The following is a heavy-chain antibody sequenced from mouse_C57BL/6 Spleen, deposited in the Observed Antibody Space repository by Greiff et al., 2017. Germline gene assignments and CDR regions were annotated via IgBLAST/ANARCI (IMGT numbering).Heavy chain of an antibody. J-gene: IGHJ2*01. V-gene: IGHV5-17*01. D-gene: IGHD1-1*01. CDR1: GFTFSDYG. CDR2: ISSGSSTI. CDR3: VRGNYYCSSTYFDY. Sequence: EVKLMESGGGLVKPGGSLKLSCAASGFTFSDYGMHWVRQAPEKGLEWVAYISSGSSTIYYAETVQGRFTISRDNAKNTLFLQMTSLRSEDTAMYYSVRGNYYCSSTYFDYWGQGTTLTVSS.